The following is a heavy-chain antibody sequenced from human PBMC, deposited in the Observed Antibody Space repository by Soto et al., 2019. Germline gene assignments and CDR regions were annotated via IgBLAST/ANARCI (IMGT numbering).Heavy chain of an antibody. CDR1: GFTVSSNY. CDR2: IYSGGST. V-gene: IGHV3-53*04. CDR3: AREVGHGWFDP. Sequence: EVQLVESGGGLVQPGGSLRLSCAASGFTVSSNYMSWVRQAPGKGLEWVSVIYSGGSTYYADSVKGRFTISRHNSKHTLYRQMNSLRAEDTAVYYCAREVGHGWFDPWGQGTLVTVSS. J-gene: IGHJ5*02.